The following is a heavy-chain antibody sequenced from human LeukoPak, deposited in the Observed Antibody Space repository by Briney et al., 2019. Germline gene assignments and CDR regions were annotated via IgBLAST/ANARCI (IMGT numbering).Heavy chain of an antibody. Sequence: GGSLRLSCAASGFTFSSYAVSWVRQAPGKGLEWVANIKQDGSEKYYVDSVKGRFTISRDNAKNSLYLQMNSLRAEDTAVYYCARCITIFGVVIIYWGQGTLVTVSS. CDR3: ARCITIFGVVIIY. D-gene: IGHD3-3*01. J-gene: IGHJ4*02. CDR2: IKQDGSEK. V-gene: IGHV3-7*01. CDR1: GFTFSSYA.